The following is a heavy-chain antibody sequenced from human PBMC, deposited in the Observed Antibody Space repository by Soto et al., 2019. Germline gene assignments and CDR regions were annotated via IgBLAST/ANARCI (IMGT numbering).Heavy chain of an antibody. V-gene: IGHV4-34*01. J-gene: IGHJ5*02. CDR3: ARGGIVVVVAATRRYNWFDP. CDR1: GGSFSGYY. Sequence: SETLSLTCAVYGGSFSGYYWSWIRQPPGKGLEWIGEINHSGSTNYNPSLKSRVTISVDTSKNQFSLKLSSVIAADTAVYYCARGGIVVVVAATRRYNWFDPWGQGTLVTVSS. CDR2: INHSGST. D-gene: IGHD2-15*01.